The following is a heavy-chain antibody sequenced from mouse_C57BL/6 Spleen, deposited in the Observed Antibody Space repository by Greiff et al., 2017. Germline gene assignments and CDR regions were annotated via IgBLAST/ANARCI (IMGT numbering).Heavy chain of an antibody. CDR3: ARGYYSNYDWYFDG. J-gene: IGHJ1*03. CDR1: GYTFTSYW. Sequence: QVQLQQPGAELVRPGSSVKLSCKASGYTFTSYWMDWVKQRPGQGLEWIGNIYPSDSETHYNQKFKDKATLTVDKSSSTAYMQLSSLTSEDSAVYYCARGYYSNYDWYFDGWGTGTTVTVSS. V-gene: IGHV1-61*01. CDR2: IYPSDSET. D-gene: IGHD2-5*01.